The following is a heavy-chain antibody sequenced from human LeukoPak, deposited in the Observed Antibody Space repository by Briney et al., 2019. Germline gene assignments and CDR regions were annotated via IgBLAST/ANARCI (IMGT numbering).Heavy chain of an antibody. J-gene: IGHJ3*02. CDR1: GASINEYY. V-gene: IGHV4-4*07. CDR3: ARALTGAFRIGAFDI. Sequence: SETLSLTCTVSGASINEYYWSWIRQPAGEGLERIGRIYTRANADYAPSLKSRVTMSVDPSKNQLSLKLTSVTAAGTAVYYCARALTGAFRIGAFDIWGQGTMVTVSS. CDR2: IYTRANA. D-gene: IGHD7-27*01.